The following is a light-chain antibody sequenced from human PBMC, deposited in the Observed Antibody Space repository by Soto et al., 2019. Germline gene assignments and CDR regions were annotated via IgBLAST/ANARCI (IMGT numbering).Light chain of an antibody. J-gene: IGKJ5*01. CDR1: QSVSSN. CDR2: GAS. Sequence: ENVLTQSPGTLSLSPGERATLSCRASQSVSSNLAWYQQKPGQAPRLLIYGASTRATGIPARFSGSGSGTEFTLTISCLQSEDFATYYCQQYYSYPSITFGQGTRLEIK. CDR3: QQYYSYPSIT. V-gene: IGKV3-15*01.